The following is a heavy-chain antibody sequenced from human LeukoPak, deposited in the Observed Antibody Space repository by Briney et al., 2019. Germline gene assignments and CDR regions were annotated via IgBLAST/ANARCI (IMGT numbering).Heavy chain of an antibody. CDR1: GYTFTSYY. J-gene: IGHJ4*02. Sequence: ASVKVSCKASGYTFTSYYMHWVRQSSGQGLEWMGIINPSGGSTSYAQKFQRRVTMTRDTSTSTVYMELRSLRSEDTAVYYCARDRSKSYVDYWGQGTPVTVPS. V-gene: IGHV1-46*01. D-gene: IGHD1-26*01. CDR3: ARDRSKSYVDY. CDR2: INPSGGST.